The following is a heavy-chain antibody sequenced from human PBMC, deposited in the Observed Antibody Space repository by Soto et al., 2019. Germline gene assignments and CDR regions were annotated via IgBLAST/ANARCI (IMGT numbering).Heavy chain of an antibody. J-gene: IGHJ5*02. CDR3: ARGPSCLLIGDSFA. V-gene: IGHV4-34*01. D-gene: IGHD7-27*01. CDR1: GGSFSGYY. Sequence: SETLSLTCAVYGGSFSGYYWSWIRQPPGKGLEWIGEINHSGSTTYNPSLKSRVTISVDTSKNQFSLKLSSVTAADTAVYYCARGPSCLLIGDSFAWGQGTLVTVSS. CDR2: INHSGST.